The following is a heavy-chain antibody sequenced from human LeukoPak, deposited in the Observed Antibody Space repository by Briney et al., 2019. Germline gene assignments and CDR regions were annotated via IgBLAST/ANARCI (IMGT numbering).Heavy chain of an antibody. Sequence: SGPALVKPTQTLTLTCTFSGFSLSTSGMCVSWIRQPPGKALEWLARIDWDDDKYYSTSLKTRLTISKDTSKNQVVLTMTNMDPVDTATYYCARIPGSYGSGIGAFDIWGQGTMVTVSS. CDR1: GFSLSTSGMC. CDR2: IDWDDDK. D-gene: IGHD3-10*01. J-gene: IGHJ3*02. V-gene: IGHV2-70*11. CDR3: ARIPGSYGSGIGAFDI.